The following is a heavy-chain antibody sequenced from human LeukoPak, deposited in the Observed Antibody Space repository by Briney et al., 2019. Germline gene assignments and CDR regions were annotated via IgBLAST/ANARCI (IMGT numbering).Heavy chain of an antibody. CDR3: ARAEIEYYYDSSGYPPGGY. J-gene: IGHJ4*02. Sequence: GGSLRLSCAASGFTFSSYSMNWVRQAPGKGLEWVSSISRSSSYIYYADSVKGRFTISRDNAKNSLYLQMNSLRAEDTAVYYCARAEIEYYYDSSGYPPGGYWGQGTLVTVSS. D-gene: IGHD3-22*01. CDR1: GFTFSSYS. CDR2: ISRSSSYI. V-gene: IGHV3-21*01.